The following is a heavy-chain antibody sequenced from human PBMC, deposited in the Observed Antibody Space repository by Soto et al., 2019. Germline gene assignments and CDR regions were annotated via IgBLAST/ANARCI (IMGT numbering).Heavy chain of an antibody. Sequence: SGKVCSKSSGFPFTSSALQWVRQARGQRLEWIGWIVVGSGNTNYAQKFQERVTITRDMSTSTAYMELSSLRSEDTAVYYCAAGVDTAMVYYYYGMDVWGQGTTVTVSS. CDR2: IVVGSGNT. CDR3: AAGVDTAMVYYYYGMDV. CDR1: GFPFTSSA. D-gene: IGHD5-18*01. V-gene: IGHV1-58*01. J-gene: IGHJ6*01.